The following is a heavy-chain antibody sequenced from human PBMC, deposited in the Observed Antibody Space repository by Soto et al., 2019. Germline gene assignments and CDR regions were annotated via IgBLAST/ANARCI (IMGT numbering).Heavy chain of an antibody. V-gene: IGHV4-4*07. CDR3: ARIHGGSPDI. CDR2: IYKSGTT. D-gene: IGHD2-15*01. CDR1: SGAINNHF. J-gene: IGHJ6*02. Sequence: SETLSLTCTVSSGAINNHFWSWIRQPAGKGLEWIGHIYKSGTTTYNPSLKSRVTMSVDPPKNRFSLKVTSVTAAVTAVYYSARIHGGSPDIWG.